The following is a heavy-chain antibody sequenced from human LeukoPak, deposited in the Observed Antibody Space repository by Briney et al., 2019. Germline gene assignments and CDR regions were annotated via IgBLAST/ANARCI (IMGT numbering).Heavy chain of an antibody. J-gene: IGHJ4*02. V-gene: IGHV3-30*18. Sequence: GRSLRLSCAASGFTFSSYGMHWVRQAPGKGLEWVAVILYDGSNKYYADSVKGRFTISRDNSKNTLYLQMNSLRAEDTAVYYCAKDPNCSSTSCYDYWGQGTLVTVSS. D-gene: IGHD2-2*01. CDR1: GFTFSSYG. CDR3: AKDPNCSSTSCYDY. CDR2: ILYDGSNK.